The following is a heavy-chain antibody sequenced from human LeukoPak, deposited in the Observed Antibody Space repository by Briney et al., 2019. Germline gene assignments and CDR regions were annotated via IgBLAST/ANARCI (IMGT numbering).Heavy chain of an antibody. Sequence: SETLSLTCAVSGGTISSSNWWSWVRQPPGKGLEWIGEIYHSGSTNYNPSLKSRVTISVDRSKNQFSLKLSSVTAADTAVYYCANGGGSGSFYDAFDIWGQGTMVTVSS. J-gene: IGHJ3*02. CDR1: GGTISSSNW. V-gene: IGHV4-4*02. D-gene: IGHD1-26*01. CDR2: IYHSGST. CDR3: ANGGGSGSFYDAFDI.